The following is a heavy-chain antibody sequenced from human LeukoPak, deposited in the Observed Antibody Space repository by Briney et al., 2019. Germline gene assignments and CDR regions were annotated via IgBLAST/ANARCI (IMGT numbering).Heavy chain of an antibody. CDR2: FDPEHGET. Sequence: GSGKVSCKVSGYTLTELSIHWVRQAPGKGLEWMGGFDPEHGETIYAQKFQGRVTMTEDTSTDTAYMELSSLRSEDTAVYYCATLDYYDSSAYYSDYWGQGTLVTVSS. V-gene: IGHV1-24*01. CDR1: GYTLTELS. J-gene: IGHJ4*02. D-gene: IGHD3-22*01. CDR3: ATLDYYDSSAYYSDY.